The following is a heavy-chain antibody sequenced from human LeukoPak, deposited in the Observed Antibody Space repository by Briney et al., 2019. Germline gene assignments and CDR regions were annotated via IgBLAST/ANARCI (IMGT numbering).Heavy chain of an antibody. CDR3: ARQVVAVAGTGYFDY. J-gene: IGHJ4*02. V-gene: IGHV4-39*01. Sequence: SETLSLTCTVSGGSIRSSSSYWGWIRQPPGKGLEWIGSIYYSGSTYYNASLKSRGTISVDTSKNQFSLKLNSVTAADTAVYFCARQVVAVAGTGYFDYWGQGTLVTVSS. CDR2: IYYSGST. CDR1: GGSIRSSSSY. D-gene: IGHD6-19*01.